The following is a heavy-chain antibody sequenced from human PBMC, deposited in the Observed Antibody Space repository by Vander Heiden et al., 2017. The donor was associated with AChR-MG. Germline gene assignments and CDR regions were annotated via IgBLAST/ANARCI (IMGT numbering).Heavy chain of an antibody. J-gene: IGHJ6*02. D-gene: IGHD2-2*01. Sequence: QVQLVESGGGVVQPGRSLRLPCAASGFTFSSYAMPWVRPAPGKGLEWVAVISYDGSNKYYADSVKGRFTISRDNSKNTLYLQMNSLRAEDTAVYYCARDGSAHCSSTSCYFSWVYYYYGMDVWGQGTTVTVSS. CDR3: ARDGSAHCSSTSCYFSWVYYYYGMDV. V-gene: IGHV3-30-3*01. CDR2: ISYDGSNK. CDR1: GFTFSSYA.